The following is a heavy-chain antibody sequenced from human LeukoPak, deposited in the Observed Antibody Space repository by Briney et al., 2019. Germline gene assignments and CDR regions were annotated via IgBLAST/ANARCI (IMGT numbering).Heavy chain of an antibody. V-gene: IGHV5-51*01. Sequence: GESLKISCEGSGNSFTTYWIGWVRQMPGKGLEWMGIIYVGDSDTRYRPSFQGQVTISADKSINTAYLQWSSLKASDTAMYYCARVVDYDTSGYQTKNWFDPWGQGTLVTVSS. CDR2: IYVGDSDT. D-gene: IGHD3-22*01. CDR1: GNSFTTYW. J-gene: IGHJ5*02. CDR3: ARVVDYDTSGYQTKNWFDP.